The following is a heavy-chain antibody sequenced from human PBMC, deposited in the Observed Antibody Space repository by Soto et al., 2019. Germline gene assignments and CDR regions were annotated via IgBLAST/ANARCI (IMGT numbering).Heavy chain of an antibody. J-gene: IGHJ4*02. CDR1: GGTFSSYA. CDR3: AGGEGYCSGGSCLDFHY. CDR2: IIPIFGTA. Sequence: QVQLVQSGAEVKKPGSSVKVSCKASGGTFSSYAISWVRQAPGQGLEWMGGIIPIFGTANYAQKFQGRVTITADEYTSTAYMELSRMRSEDTAVDYCAGGEGYCSGGSCLDFHYWGQGTLVTVSS. D-gene: IGHD2-15*01. V-gene: IGHV1-69*01.